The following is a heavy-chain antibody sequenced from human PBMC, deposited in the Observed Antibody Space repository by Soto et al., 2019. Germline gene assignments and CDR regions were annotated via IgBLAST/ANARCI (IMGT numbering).Heavy chain of an antibody. CDR3: AKDLEHYYDSSGYAFDI. J-gene: IGHJ3*02. Sequence: GVPLRLSCAASGLTFSSYAMSWVRQAPEKGLEWVSAISGSGGSTYYADSVKGRFTISRDNSKNTLYLQMNSLRAEDTAVYYCAKDLEHYYDSSGYAFDIWGQGTMVTVSS. V-gene: IGHV3-23*01. CDR1: GLTFSSYA. CDR2: ISGSGGST. D-gene: IGHD3-22*01.